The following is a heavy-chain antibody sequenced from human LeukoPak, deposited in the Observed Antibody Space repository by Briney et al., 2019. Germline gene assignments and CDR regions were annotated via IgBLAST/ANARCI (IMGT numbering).Heavy chain of an antibody. V-gene: IGHV3-23*01. D-gene: IGHD3-9*01. J-gene: IGHJ5*02. Sequence: PGGSLRLSCAASAFTFSTYWMGCVRQDPGEGLEWVSAISGSGGSTYYADSVKGRFTISRDNSKNTLYLQMNSLRAEDTAVYYCAKAFDPESRYNWFDPWGQGTLVTVSS. CDR1: AFTFSTYW. CDR3: AKAFDPESRYNWFDP. CDR2: ISGSGGST.